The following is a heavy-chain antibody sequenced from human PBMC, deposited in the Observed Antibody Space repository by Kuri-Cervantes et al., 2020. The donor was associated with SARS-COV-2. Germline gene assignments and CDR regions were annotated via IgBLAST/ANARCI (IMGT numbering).Heavy chain of an antibody. CDR3: ARWGVYYFDY. CDR2: IKKDGSEK. D-gene: IGHD3-16*01. V-gene: IGHV3-7*01. Sequence: GGCLRPSCAASGFTVSIHWMSWVRQAPGKGLEWVANIKKDGSEKYYVDSVKGRFTISRDNAKNSLYLQMNSLRAEDTAVYYCARWGVYYFDYWGQGTLVTVSS. J-gene: IGHJ4*02. CDR1: GFTVSIHW.